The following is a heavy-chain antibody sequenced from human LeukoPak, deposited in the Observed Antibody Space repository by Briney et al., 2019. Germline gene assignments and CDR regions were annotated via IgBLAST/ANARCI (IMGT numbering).Heavy chain of an antibody. CDR1: GFTFSSYS. CDR3: ARDRVFDGMDV. D-gene: IGHD6-13*01. Sequence: GGSLRLSCAASGFTFSSYSMNWVRQAPGKGLEWVSYISSSSSTIYYADSVKGRFTISRDNAKNSLYLQMNSLRAEDTAVYYCARDRVFDGMDVWGQGTTVTVS. J-gene: IGHJ6*02. CDR2: ISSSSSTI. V-gene: IGHV3-48*04.